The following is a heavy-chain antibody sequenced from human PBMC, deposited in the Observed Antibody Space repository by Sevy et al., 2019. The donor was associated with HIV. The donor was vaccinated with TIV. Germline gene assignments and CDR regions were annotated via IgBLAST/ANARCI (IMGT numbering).Heavy chain of an antibody. CDR3: ARGSRGTFGS. CDR1: GFTFTSDY. Sequence: GGSLRLSCAASGFTFTSDYMHWVRQPPGKGLVWVSHINTDGKIIRYADSVKGRFTTSRDNAKNTLYLQMNSLRAQDTAVYYCARGSRGTFGSWGQGTLVTVSS. D-gene: IGHD1-26*01. CDR2: INTDGKII. J-gene: IGHJ4*02. V-gene: IGHV3-74*01.